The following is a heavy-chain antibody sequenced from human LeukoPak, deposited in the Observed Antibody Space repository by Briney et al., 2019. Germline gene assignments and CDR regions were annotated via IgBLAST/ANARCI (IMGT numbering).Heavy chain of an antibody. CDR1: GGSISSSNW. Sequence: SETLSLTCAVSGGSISSSNWWSWVRQPPGQGLEWIGEIYHSGSTNYNPSLKSRVTISVDKSKNQFSLKLNSVTAADTAVYYCARPVIRGAPWDYWGQGTLVTVSS. CDR2: IYHSGST. V-gene: IGHV4-4*02. J-gene: IGHJ4*02. D-gene: IGHD3-10*01. CDR3: ARPVIRGAPWDY.